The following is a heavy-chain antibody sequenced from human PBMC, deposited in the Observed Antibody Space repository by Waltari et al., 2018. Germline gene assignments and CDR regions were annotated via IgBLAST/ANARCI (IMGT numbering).Heavy chain of an antibody. CDR1: TGSIFTYY. Sequence: QVQLRESGPGLVKPSETVSLTCSVSTGSIFTYYWSWLRQPPGKGLEWIGYVDYTGRTNYNPSLRSRVTISVDTPNNQFSLKVTSVTAADTALYYCARGMYGTTSYMIDYWGQGTLLTVSS. CDR3: ARGMYGTTSYMIDY. CDR2: VDYTGRT. D-gene: IGHD2-8*01. V-gene: IGHV4-59*01. J-gene: IGHJ4*02.